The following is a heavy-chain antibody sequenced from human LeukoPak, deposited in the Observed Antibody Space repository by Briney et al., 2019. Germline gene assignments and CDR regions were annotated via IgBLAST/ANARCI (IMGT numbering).Heavy chain of an antibody. J-gene: IGHJ2*01. CDR1: GGSINSYY. CDR3: ARHGKDSSGYSGHWYFDL. CDR2: IYSSGSS. D-gene: IGHD3-22*01. V-gene: IGHV4-59*08. Sequence: PSETLSLTCTVSGGSINSYYWSWVRQPPGKGLVWFGYIYSSGSSDYNPSLKSRVIMSVDTSKNQFSLKVTSVTAADTAMYYCARHGKDSSGYSGHWYFDLWGRGTLVTVSS.